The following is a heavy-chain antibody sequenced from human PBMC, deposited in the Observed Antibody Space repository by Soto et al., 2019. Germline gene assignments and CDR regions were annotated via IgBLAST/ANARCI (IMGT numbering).Heavy chain of an antibody. Sequence: SETLSLTCTVSGGSISSYYWSWIRQPPGKGLEWIGYIYYSGSTNYNPSLKSRVTISVDTSKNQFSLKLSSVTAADTAVYYCARRGSYYGDYVYYYGMDVWGQGTTVTAP. V-gene: IGHV4-59*01. CDR1: GGSISSYY. J-gene: IGHJ6*02. D-gene: IGHD4-17*01. CDR3: ARRGSYYGDYVYYYGMDV. CDR2: IYYSGST.